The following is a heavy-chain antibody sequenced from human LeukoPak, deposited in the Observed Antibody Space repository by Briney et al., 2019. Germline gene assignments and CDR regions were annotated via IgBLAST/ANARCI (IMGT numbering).Heavy chain of an antibody. CDR2: IKQDGSEK. J-gene: IGHJ4*02. Sequence: PGGSLRLSCEGSRFTFGNYWMNWVRQAPGQGLEWVAYIKQDGSEKYYVGSVRGRFTISRDNDKNSLYLQMNSLRVDDMAVYYCARILWRGPDYWGQGTLVTVSS. D-gene: IGHD3-3*01. CDR1: RFTFGNYW. CDR3: ARILWRGPDY. V-gene: IGHV3-7*01.